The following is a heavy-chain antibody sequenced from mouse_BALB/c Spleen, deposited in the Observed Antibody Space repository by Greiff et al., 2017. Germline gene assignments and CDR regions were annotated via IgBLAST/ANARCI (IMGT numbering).Heavy chain of an antibody. Sequence: EVKLQESGPSLVKPSQTLSLTCSVTGDSITSGYWNWIRKFPGNKLEYMGYISYSGSTYYNPSLKSRISITRDTSKNQYYLQLNSVTTEDTATYYCARSVALYRYEGAMDYWGQGTSVTVSS. J-gene: IGHJ4*01. CDR1: GDSITSGY. CDR3: ARSVALYRYEGAMDY. CDR2: ISYSGST. V-gene: IGHV3-8*02. D-gene: IGHD2-14*01.